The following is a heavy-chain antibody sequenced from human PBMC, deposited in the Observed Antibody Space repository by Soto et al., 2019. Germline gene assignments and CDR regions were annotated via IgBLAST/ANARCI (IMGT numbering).Heavy chain of an antibody. J-gene: IGHJ6*02. Sequence: LSLTCAVYGGSFSGYYWSWIRQPPGKGLEWIGEINHSGSTNYNPSLKSRVTISVDTSKNQFSLKLSSVTAADTAVYYCARSNSSSWSYYYYGMDVWGQGTTVTVSS. CDR3: ARSNSSSWSYYYYGMDV. D-gene: IGHD6-13*01. CDR1: GGSFSGYY. CDR2: INHSGST. V-gene: IGHV4-34*01.